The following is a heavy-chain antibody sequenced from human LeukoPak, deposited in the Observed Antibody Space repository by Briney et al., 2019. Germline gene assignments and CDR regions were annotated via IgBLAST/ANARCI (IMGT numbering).Heavy chain of an antibody. Sequence: PGGPLRLSCAASGFTFSSYAMSWVRQAPGKGLEWVSAISGSGGSTYYADSVKGRFTISRDNSKNTLYLQMNSLRAEDTAVYYCAKDRGLLWFGELFQPHYFDYWGQGTLVTVSS. D-gene: IGHD3-10*01. CDR3: AKDRGLLWFGELFQPHYFDY. CDR2: ISGSGGST. CDR1: GFTFSSYA. V-gene: IGHV3-23*01. J-gene: IGHJ4*02.